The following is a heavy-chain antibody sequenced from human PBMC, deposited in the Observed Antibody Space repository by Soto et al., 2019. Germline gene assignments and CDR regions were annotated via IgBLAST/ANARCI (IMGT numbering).Heavy chain of an antibody. Sequence: GASVKVSCKASGYTFTSYAMHWVRQAPGQRLEWMGWINAGNGNTKYSQKFQGRVTITRDTSASTAYMELSSLRSEDTAVYYCARDTEMIVVVIHGGPLDYWGQGTLVTVSS. CDR3: ARDTEMIVVVIHGGPLDY. D-gene: IGHD3-22*01. CDR1: GYTFTSYA. CDR2: INAGNGNT. J-gene: IGHJ4*02. V-gene: IGHV1-3*01.